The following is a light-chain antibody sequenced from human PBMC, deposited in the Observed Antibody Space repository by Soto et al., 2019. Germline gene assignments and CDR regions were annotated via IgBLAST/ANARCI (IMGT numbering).Light chain of an antibody. Sequence: NFMLTQPHSVSESPGKTVTISCTGSGGSIASSYVQWYQQRPGSAPNIVIYEDNQRPSGVPGRFSGSVDSSSNSASLTIYGLKTEDEADYYCQSYDNGNHAVFGGATKLTVL. CDR1: GGSIASSY. V-gene: IGLV6-57*02. CDR2: EDN. J-gene: IGLJ2*01. CDR3: QSYDNGNHAV.